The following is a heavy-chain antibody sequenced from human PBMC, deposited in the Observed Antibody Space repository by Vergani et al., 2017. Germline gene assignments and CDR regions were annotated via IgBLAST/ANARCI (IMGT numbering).Heavy chain of an antibody. CDR1: GFSFSSYS. J-gene: IGHJ4*02. V-gene: IGHV3-21*02. Sequence: EVQLVESGGGLVKPGGSLRLSCAASGFSFSSYSMNWVRQAPGKGLEWVASISGSSSYVFYRDSVEGRFTITRDNAKKSVYLQMKSLRAEDTAMYFCARGWWDCTHIRCSPPAYWGQGTQVTVSS. D-gene: IGHD2-8*01. CDR3: ARGWWDCTHIRCSPPAY. CDR2: ISGSSSYV.